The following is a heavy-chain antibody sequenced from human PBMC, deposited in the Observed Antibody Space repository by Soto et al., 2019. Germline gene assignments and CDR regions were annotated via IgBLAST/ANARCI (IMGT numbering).Heavy chain of an antibody. V-gene: IGHV3-74*01. CDR2: IDNAGTDS. Sequence: EVQLVESGGGLVQPGGSLRLSCAASGFTLSGRSRHWVRQAPGKGLVWVSGIDNAGTDSTYADSVKGRFTSSRDNAKKTLYLQMNSLRVEDTAVYYCARGWFGPDVWGKGTTVTVSS. CDR1: GFTLSGRS. D-gene: IGHD3-10*01. J-gene: IGHJ6*04. CDR3: ARGWFGPDV.